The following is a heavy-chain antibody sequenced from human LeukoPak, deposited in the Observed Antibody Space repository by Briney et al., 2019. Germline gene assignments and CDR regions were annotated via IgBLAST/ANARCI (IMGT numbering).Heavy chain of an antibody. V-gene: IGHV1-46*01. CDR3: ARDLKLPPFSDQLFIRRGWFDP. J-gene: IGHJ5*02. CDR1: GYTLTSYY. Sequence: ASVKVSCKASGYTLTSYYMHWVRQPPGQGLEWMGIINPSGGSTSYAQKFQGRVTMTRDMSTSTVYMELSSLRSEYTAVYCCARDLKLPPFSDQLFIRRGWFDPWGQGTLVTVSS. D-gene: IGHD2-2*01. CDR2: INPSGGST.